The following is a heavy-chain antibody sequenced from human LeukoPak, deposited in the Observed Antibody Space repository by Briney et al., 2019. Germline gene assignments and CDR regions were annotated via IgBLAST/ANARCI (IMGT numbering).Heavy chain of an antibody. V-gene: IGHV4-34*01. CDR3: ARGRGDTDY. CDR2: INHSGST. CDR1: GGSFSGYY. D-gene: IGHD3-16*01. J-gene: IGHJ4*02. Sequence: PSETLSLTCAVYGGSFSGYYWSWIRQPPGKGLEWIGEINHSGSTNYNPSLKSRVTISVDTSKNQFSLKLSSVTAADMAVYYCARGRGDTDYWGQGTLVTVSS.